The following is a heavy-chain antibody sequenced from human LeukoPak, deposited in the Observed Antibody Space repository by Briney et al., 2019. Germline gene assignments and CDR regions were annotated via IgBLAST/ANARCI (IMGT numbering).Heavy chain of an antibody. J-gene: IGHJ6*02. D-gene: IGHD3-10*01. Sequence: GGSLRLSCVASGFTFSSYSMNWVRQAPGKGLEWVSSISSSSSYKYYTDSVKGRFTISRDNAKNSLYLQMNSLRAEDTAVYYCARDDHDYYGPDVWGQGTTVTVSS. CDR1: GFTFSSYS. CDR2: ISSSSSYK. CDR3: ARDDHDYYGPDV. V-gene: IGHV3-21*01.